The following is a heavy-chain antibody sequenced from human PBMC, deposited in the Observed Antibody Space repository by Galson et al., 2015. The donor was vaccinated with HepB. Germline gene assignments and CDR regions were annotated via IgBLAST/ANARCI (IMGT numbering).Heavy chain of an antibody. Sequence: FSSYAISRVRQAPGQGLEWMGGIIPIFGTANYAQKFQGRVTITADESTSTAYMELSSLRSEDTAVYYCARGYPSSSGVDWGQGTLVTVSS. D-gene: IGHD6-6*01. CDR3: ARGYPSSSGVD. CDR1: FSSYA. V-gene: IGHV1-69*01. CDR2: IIPIFGTA. J-gene: IGHJ4*02.